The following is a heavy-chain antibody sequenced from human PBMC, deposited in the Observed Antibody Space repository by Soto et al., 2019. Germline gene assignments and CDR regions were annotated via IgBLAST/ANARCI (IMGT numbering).Heavy chain of an antibody. V-gene: IGHV4-34*01. J-gene: IGHJ4*02. Sequence: PSETLSLTCAVYGGSFSGYYWSWIRQPPGKGLEWIGEINHSGSTNYNPSLKSRVTISVDTSKNQFSLKLSSVTAADTAVYYCARGRGWLQSNWGQGTLVTVSS. CDR2: INHSGST. CDR1: GGSFSGYY. CDR3: ARGRGWLQSN. D-gene: IGHD5-12*01.